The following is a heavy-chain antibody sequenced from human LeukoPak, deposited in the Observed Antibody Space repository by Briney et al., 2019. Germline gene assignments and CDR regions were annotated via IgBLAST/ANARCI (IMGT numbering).Heavy chain of an antibody. J-gene: IGHJ4*02. Sequence: GGSLRLSCAASGFSFSNAWMSWVRQAPGKGLEWVAVIWYDGSNKYYADSVKGRFTISRDNSKNTLYLQMNSLRAEDTAVYYCARTDYYDSSGYSNFDYWGQGTLVTVSS. CDR3: ARTDYYDSSGYSNFDY. D-gene: IGHD3-22*01. CDR1: GFSFSNAW. CDR2: IWYDGSNK. V-gene: IGHV3-33*08.